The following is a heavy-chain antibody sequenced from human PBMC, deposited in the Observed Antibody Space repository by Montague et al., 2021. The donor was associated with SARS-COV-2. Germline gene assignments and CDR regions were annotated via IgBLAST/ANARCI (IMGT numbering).Heavy chain of an antibody. J-gene: IGHJ4*02. CDR1: GGSISRGYYY. V-gene: IGHV4-61*02. D-gene: IGHD4-17*01. Sequence: TLSLTCTVSGGSISRGYYYWSWVRLPAGKGLEWIGRIYRSGSPNYNPSLKSRVVLSVDTSRNQFSMKLTSVTAADTAMYYCARGVNTGVVTVTGGFDYWGQGTLVIVSS. CDR3: ARGVNTGVVTVTGGFDY. CDR2: IYRSGSP.